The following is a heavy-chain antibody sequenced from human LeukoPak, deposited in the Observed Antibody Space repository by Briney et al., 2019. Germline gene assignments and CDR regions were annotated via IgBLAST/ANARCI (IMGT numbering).Heavy chain of an antibody. J-gene: IGHJ4*02. V-gene: IGHV3-30-3*01. CDR3: ARGPSGYSLYYFDY. D-gene: IGHD3-3*01. CDR2: ISYDGSNK. Sequence: PGGSLRLSCAASGFTFSSYAMPWVRQAPGKGLEWVAVISYDGSNKYYADSVKGRFTISRDNSKNTLYLQMNSLRAEDTAVYYCARGPSGYSLYYFDYWGQGTLVTVSS. CDR1: GFTFSSYA.